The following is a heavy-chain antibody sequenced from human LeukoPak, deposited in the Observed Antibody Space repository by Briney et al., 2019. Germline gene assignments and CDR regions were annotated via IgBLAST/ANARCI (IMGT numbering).Heavy chain of an antibody. CDR2: INHSGST. Sequence: SETLSLTCTVSGGSISSYYWSWIRQPPGKGLEWIGEINHSGSTNYNPSLKSRVTISVDTSKNQFSLKLSSVTAADTAVYYCARGLVLRYFDWLRLWFDPWGQGTLVTVSS. D-gene: IGHD3-9*01. CDR3: ARGLVLRYFDWLRLWFDP. CDR1: GGSISSYY. J-gene: IGHJ5*02. V-gene: IGHV4-34*01.